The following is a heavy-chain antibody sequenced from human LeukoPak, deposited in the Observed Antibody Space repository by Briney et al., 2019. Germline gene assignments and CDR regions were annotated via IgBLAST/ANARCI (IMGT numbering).Heavy chain of an antibody. J-gene: IGHJ6*02. V-gene: IGHV3-33*08. CDR1: GFTFSSYA. CDR3: ARDVDCSGGSCYLPYYYGMDV. D-gene: IGHD2-15*01. Sequence: GGSLRLSCAASGFTFSSYAMSWVRQAPGKGLEWVAVIWYDGSNKYYADSVKGRFTISRDNSKNTLYLQMNSLRAEDTAVYYCARDVDCSGGSCYLPYYYGMDVWGQGTTVTVSS. CDR2: IWYDGSNK.